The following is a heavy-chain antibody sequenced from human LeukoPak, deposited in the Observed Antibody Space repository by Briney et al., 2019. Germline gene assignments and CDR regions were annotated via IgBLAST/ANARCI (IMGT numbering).Heavy chain of an antibody. J-gene: IGHJ4*02. CDR1: GGSISSSSYY. V-gene: IGHV4-39*01. Sequence: SETLSLTCTVSGGSISSSSYYWGWIRQPPGKGLEWIGSIYYSGSTYYNPSLKSRVTISVDTSKNQFSLKLSSVTAADTAVYYCARQGTTEVANFDSWGQGTLVTVSS. D-gene: IGHD1-7*01. CDR2: IYYSGST. CDR3: ARQGTTEVANFDS.